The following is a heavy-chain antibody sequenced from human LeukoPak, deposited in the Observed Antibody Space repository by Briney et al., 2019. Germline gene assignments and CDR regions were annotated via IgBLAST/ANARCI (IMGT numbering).Heavy chain of an antibody. CDR1: GGSISSGDYY. V-gene: IGHV4-30-4*01. J-gene: IGHJ5*02. CDR2: IYYSGST. Sequence: SETLSLTCTVSGGSISSGDYYWSRIRQPPGKGLEWIGYIYYSGSTYYSPSLKSRVTISVDTSKNQISLKLSSVTAADTAVYYCARGSCSGGSCYPMDWFDPWGQGTLVTVSS. CDR3: ARGSCSGGSCYPMDWFDP. D-gene: IGHD2-15*01.